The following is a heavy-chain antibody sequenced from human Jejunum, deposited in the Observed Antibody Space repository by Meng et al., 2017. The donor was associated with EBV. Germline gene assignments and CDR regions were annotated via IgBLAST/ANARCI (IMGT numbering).Heavy chain of an antibody. CDR3: VGEIVAPYSFDQ. CDR2: LNPNNGAT. V-gene: IGHV1-46*01. J-gene: IGHJ4*02. CDR1: GYTFIDYH. Sequence: QVQLVQSGAEVKKPGASVTLSCKTSGYTFIDYHVHWVRQAPGQGLEWMGILNPNNGATSYAQRIRGRVTMTRDTSTSTVYMELSSLRSEDTALYYCVGEIVAPYSFDQWGQGTLVTVSS. D-gene: IGHD5-12*01.